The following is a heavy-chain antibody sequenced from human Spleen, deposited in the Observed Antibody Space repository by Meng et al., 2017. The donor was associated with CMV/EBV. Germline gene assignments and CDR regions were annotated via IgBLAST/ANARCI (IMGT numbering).Heavy chain of an antibody. D-gene: IGHD2-2*01. Sequence: SETLSLTCTVSGVSISSGHYYWSWIRQPPGKGLEWIGYIYHSGSTYYNPSLKSRVTISVDTSKNKFSLKLSSVTAADTAVYYCARVTLPAAIRVDYWGQGTLVTVSS. CDR3: ARVTLPAAIRVDY. V-gene: IGHV4-30-4*01. CDR2: IYHSGST. CDR1: GVSISSGHYY. J-gene: IGHJ4*02.